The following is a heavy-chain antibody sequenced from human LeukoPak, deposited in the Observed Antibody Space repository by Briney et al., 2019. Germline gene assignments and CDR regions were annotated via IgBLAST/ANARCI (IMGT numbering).Heavy chain of an antibody. D-gene: IGHD5-24*01. CDR3: ARDDGYIDY. CDR1: GFIFSSFA. J-gene: IGHJ4*02. Sequence: GGSLRLSCAASGFIFSSFAMNWVRQAPGKGLEWLSYISTSRRGNTVYYADSVKGRFTISRDNAKNSLYLQMNSLTAEDTAVYYCARDDGYIDYWGQGTLVTVSS. V-gene: IGHV3-48*04. CDR2: ISTSRRGNTV.